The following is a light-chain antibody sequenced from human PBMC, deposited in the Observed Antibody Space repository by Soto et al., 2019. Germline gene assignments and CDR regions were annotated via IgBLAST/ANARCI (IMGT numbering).Light chain of an antibody. CDR3: QQYSSYPT. J-gene: IGKJ1*01. CDR1: QGISDW. CDR2: HAS. Sequence: IQMTQSASTLSAYIGDTVTVACRASQGISDWLAWYQQKPGKAPKLLIFHASSLESGVPSRFSGSGSGTEFTLTISSLQSDDFATYYCQQYSSYPTFGQGTKVDIK. V-gene: IGKV1-5*01.